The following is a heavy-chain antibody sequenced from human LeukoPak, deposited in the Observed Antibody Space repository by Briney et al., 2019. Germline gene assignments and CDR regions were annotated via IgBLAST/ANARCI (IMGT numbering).Heavy chain of an antibody. J-gene: IGHJ5*02. Sequence: GESLKISCKGSGYSFTSYWIGWVRQMPRKGLEWMGVIYPGDSDTRYSPSFQGQVTISADKSISTAYLQWSSLKASDTAMYYCARAGLDIVVVPAAKVWFDPWGQGTLVTVSS. CDR1: GYSFTSYW. D-gene: IGHD2-2*03. CDR3: ARAGLDIVVVPAAKVWFDP. CDR2: IYPGDSDT. V-gene: IGHV5-51*01.